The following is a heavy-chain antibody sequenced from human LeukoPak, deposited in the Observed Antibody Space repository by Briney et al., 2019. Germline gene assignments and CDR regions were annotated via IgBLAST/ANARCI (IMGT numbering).Heavy chain of an antibody. CDR2: INHSGST. Sequence: PSETLSLTCAVYGGSFRGYYWSWIRQPPGKGLEWIGEINHSGSTNYNPSLKSRVTISVDTSKNQFSLKLSSVTAADTAVYYCAGAVGRGVIITRYYGMDVWGKGTTVTVSS. V-gene: IGHV4-34*01. CDR1: GGSFRGYY. D-gene: IGHD3-10*01. J-gene: IGHJ6*04. CDR3: AGAVGRGVIITRYYGMDV.